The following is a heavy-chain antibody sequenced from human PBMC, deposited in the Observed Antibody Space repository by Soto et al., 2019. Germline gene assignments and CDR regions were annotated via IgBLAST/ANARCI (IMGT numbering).Heavy chain of an antibody. D-gene: IGHD2-2*01. CDR3: ARHDYSSSRSERRYFDI. Sequence: SETLSLTCTVSSGSIRSYYWSWIRQPPGKGLEWIAYIYYSGSTNYNPSLKSRVTISVDTSKNQFSLKMSSVTAADTAVYYCARHDYSSSRSERRYFDIWGRGTLVTVSS. CDR2: IYYSGST. J-gene: IGHJ2*01. CDR1: SGSIRSYY. V-gene: IGHV4-59*08.